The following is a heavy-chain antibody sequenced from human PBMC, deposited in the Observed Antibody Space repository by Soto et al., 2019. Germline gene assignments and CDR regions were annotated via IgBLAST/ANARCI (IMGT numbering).Heavy chain of an antibody. Sequence: QLQLQESGPGLMRPSETLSLTCTVSGGSISSSSYQWGWIRQPPGKGLEWIGSIYYGGSSYYNPSLTSRVTMSVDTSNTQFSLKLTSATAADTAVYYCARLCTGGSCYSAPHFEVWGQGTVVTVSS. CDR3: ARLCTGGSCYSAPHFEV. D-gene: IGHD2-15*01. CDR1: GGSISSSSYQ. J-gene: IGHJ3*01. V-gene: IGHV4-39*01. CDR2: IYYGGSS.